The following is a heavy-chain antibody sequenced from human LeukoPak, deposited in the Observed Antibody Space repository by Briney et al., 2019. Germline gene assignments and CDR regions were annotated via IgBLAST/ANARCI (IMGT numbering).Heavy chain of an antibody. D-gene: IGHD3-3*01. CDR2: INPNSGDT. CDR3: ARWMDFWSGYYTNAFDI. V-gene: IGHV1-2*06. CDR1: GYTFTYFD. Sequence: GASVKVSCKASGYTFTYFDLHWVRQAPGQGLEWMGRINPNSGDTNYAQKFQGRVTMTRDTSISTAYMELSRLRSDDTAVYYCARWMDFWSGYYTNAFDIWGQGTMVTVSS. J-gene: IGHJ3*02.